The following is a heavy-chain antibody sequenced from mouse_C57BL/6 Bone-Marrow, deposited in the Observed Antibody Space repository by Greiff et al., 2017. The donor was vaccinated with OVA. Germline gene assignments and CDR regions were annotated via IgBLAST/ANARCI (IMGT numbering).Heavy chain of an antibody. CDR2: IYPGGGYT. CDR1: GYTFTNYW. J-gene: IGHJ1*03. CDR3: ARRDSNYLYWYFDV. D-gene: IGHD2-5*01. Sequence: VQLQQSGAELVRPGTSVKMSCKASGYTFTNYWIGWAKQRPGHGLEWIGDIYPGGGYTNYNEKFKGKATLTADKSSSPAYMQFSSLTSEDSDIYYCARRDSNYLYWYFDVWGTGTTVTVSS. V-gene: IGHV1-63*01.